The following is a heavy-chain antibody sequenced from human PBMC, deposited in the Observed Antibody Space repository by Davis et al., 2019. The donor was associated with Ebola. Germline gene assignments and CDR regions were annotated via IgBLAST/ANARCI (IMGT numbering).Heavy chain of an antibody. Sequence: GESLKISCAASGFTFSRYGMHWVRQAPGKGLEWVAVMWYDGSNKFYSGSVKGRFTISRDNSKNTLYLQMNSLRAEDTAVYYCARGLGSSWYGVRLYQHHGLDVWGQGTTVTVSS. V-gene: IGHV3-33*01. D-gene: IGHD6-13*01. CDR1: GFTFSRYG. CDR3: ARGLGSSWYGVRLYQHHGLDV. CDR2: MWYDGSNK. J-gene: IGHJ6*02.